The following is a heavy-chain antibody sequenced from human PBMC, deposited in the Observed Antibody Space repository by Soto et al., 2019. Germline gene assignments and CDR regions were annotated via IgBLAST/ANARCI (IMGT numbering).Heavy chain of an antibody. CDR3: ARGGGYDYLDYYYGMDV. J-gene: IGHJ6*02. Sequence: SETLSLTCAVYGGSFRSYYWSCIRQSPGKGLEWIGEVNHSGSTNYNPSLKSRVTISVDTSKSHFSLKLTSITAADTAVYYCARGGGYDYLDYYYGMDVWGQGTTVTVS. D-gene: IGHD5-12*01. V-gene: IGHV4-34*01. CDR2: VNHSGST. CDR1: GGSFRSYY.